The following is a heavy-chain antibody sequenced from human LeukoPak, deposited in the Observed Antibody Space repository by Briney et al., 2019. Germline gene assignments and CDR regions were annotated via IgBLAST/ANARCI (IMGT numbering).Heavy chain of an antibody. J-gene: IGHJ6*03. Sequence: GASVKVSCKASGYTFTGYYMHWVRQAPGQGLEWMGWINPNSGGTNYAQKFQGRVTMTRDTSISTAYMELSRLRSDDTAVYYCARDGEYYDFWSGYQDQPDIYYYYYMDVWGKGTTVTISS. CDR2: INPNSGGT. D-gene: IGHD3-3*01. CDR3: ARDGEYYDFWSGYQDQPDIYYYYYMDV. CDR1: GYTFTGYY. V-gene: IGHV1-2*02.